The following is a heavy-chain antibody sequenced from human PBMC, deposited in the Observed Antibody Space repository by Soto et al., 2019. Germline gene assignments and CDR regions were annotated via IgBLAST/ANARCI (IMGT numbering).Heavy chain of an antibody. D-gene: IGHD3-16*02. J-gene: IGHJ4*02. CDR2: IYWNDDK. CDR3: AHSETTSRYDYVWGSYLDY. Sequence: QITLKESGPTLVKPTQTLTLTCTFSGFSLSTSGVGVGWIRQPPGKALEWLALIYWNDDKRYSPSLKSRLTITKDTSKDQVVLTMTNMDPVDTATYYCAHSETTSRYDYVWGSYLDYWGQGTLVTVSS. CDR1: GFSLSTSGVG. V-gene: IGHV2-5*01.